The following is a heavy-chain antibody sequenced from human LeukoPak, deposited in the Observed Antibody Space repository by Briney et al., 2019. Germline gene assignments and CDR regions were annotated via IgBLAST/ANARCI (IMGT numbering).Heavy chain of an antibody. J-gene: IGHJ6*03. V-gene: IGHV3-11*04. D-gene: IGHD3-9*01. Sequence: GGSLRLSCAASGFTFSDYYMSWIRQAPGKGLEWVSYISSSGSTIYYADSVKGRFTISRDNAKNSLYLQMNSLRHEDTAMYYCAKDSRGPYDILTGYYYYMDVWGRGTTVTISS. CDR2: ISSSGSTI. CDR1: GFTFSDYY. CDR3: AKDSRGPYDILTGYYYYMDV.